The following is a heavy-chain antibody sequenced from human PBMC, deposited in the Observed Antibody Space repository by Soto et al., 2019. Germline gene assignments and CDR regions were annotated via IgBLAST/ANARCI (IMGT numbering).Heavy chain of an antibody. J-gene: IGHJ6*02. CDR2: FDAEDGET. V-gene: IGHV1-24*01. Sequence: ASVKVSCKVSGYTLTELSMLWVRQAPGKGLEWMGGFDAEDGETIYAQKFQGRVTMTEATSTDPAYMELRSLRSEANAVYYCATGLPYTAMLYGMDVWGQGTTVTVSS. D-gene: IGHD5-18*01. CDR3: ATGLPYTAMLYGMDV. CDR1: GYTLTELS.